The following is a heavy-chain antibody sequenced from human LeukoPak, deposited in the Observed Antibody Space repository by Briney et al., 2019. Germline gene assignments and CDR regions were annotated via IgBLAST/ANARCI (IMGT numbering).Heavy chain of an antibody. CDR3: ARGYDILTGPWDYFDY. J-gene: IGHJ4*02. D-gene: IGHD3-9*01. Sequence: ASVKVSCKASGYTFTSYAMHWVRQAPGKRLEWLGWINAGNGNTKYSQKFQGRVTITRDTSASTAYMELSSLRSEDTAVYYCARGYDILTGPWDYFDYWGQGTLVTVSS. CDR1: GYTFTSYA. CDR2: INAGNGNT. V-gene: IGHV1-3*01.